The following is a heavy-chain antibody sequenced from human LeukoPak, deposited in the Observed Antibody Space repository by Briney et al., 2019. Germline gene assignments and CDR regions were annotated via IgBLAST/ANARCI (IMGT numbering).Heavy chain of an antibody. CDR2: IYLTGTT. CDR3: AAAYCGGDCYSDNHYYFMDL. D-gene: IGHD2-21*02. Sequence: GGSLRLSCAASGFSVSGHYMSWVRQSPGKGLEWVAAIYLTGTTHYVDSVKGRFTISRDNSKNALNLQMNSLRVEDTAVDYCAAAYCGGDCYSDNHYYFMDLWGRGTTVTVSS. CDR1: GFSVSGHY. J-gene: IGHJ6*03. V-gene: IGHV3-53*01.